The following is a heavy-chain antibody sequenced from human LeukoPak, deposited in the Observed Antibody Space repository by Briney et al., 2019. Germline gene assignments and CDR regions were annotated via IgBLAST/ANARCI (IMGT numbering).Heavy chain of an antibody. J-gene: IGHJ4*02. V-gene: IGHV1-2*02. Sequence: ASVKVSCKASGYIFTDYHVHWVRQAPGQGLEWVGWINPNSGVTNYAQNFQGRVIMTRDTSVSTAYMELSRLTSDDTAVYYCAKAVLTYGSGSYSFDYWGQGTLVTVSS. CDR3: AKAVLTYGSGSYSFDY. CDR2: INPNSGVT. D-gene: IGHD3-10*01. CDR1: GYIFTDYH.